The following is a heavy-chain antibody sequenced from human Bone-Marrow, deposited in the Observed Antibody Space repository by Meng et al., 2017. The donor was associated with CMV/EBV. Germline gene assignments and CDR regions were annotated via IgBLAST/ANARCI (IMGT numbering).Heavy chain of an antibody. D-gene: IGHD4-17*01. CDR2: ISSSSSYI. Sequence: GESLKISCAASGFTFSSYSMNWVRQAPGKGLEWVSSISSSSSYIYYAHSVKGRFTIPRDNAKNSLYLQMNSLRTEDTAVYYFAKELDGDYAPVTDSWGQGTLVTVSS. V-gene: IGHV3-21*01. CDR3: AKELDGDYAPVTDS. J-gene: IGHJ4*02. CDR1: GFTFSSYS.